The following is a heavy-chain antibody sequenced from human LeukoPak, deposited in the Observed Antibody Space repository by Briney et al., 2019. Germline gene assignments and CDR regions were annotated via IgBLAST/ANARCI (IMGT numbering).Heavy chain of an antibody. CDR1: GFTFSSYG. D-gene: IGHD6-13*01. CDR3: ARESRPGIAAAGYFDY. Sequence: PGGSLRLSCAASGFTFSSYGMHWVRQAPGKGLEWVAVISYDGSNKYYADSVKGRFTISRDNSKNTLYLQMNSLRAEDTAVYYCARESRPGIAAAGYFDYWGQGTLVTVSS. V-gene: IGHV3-30*03. J-gene: IGHJ4*02. CDR2: ISYDGSNK.